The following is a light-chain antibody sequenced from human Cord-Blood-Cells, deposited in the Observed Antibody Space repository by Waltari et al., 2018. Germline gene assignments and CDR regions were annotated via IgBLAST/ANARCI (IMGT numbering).Light chain of an antibody. CDR3: SSYTSSSTLV. J-gene: IGLJ2*01. V-gene: IGLV2-18*02. Sequence: QSALTQPPSVSGSPGQSVTISCTGTSSDVGSYNRVSCYQQPPGPAPKLMIYEVSNRPSGVPDRFSGSKSGNTASLTISGLQAEDEADYYCSSYTSSSTLVFGGGTKLTVL. CDR1: SSDVGSYNR. CDR2: EVS.